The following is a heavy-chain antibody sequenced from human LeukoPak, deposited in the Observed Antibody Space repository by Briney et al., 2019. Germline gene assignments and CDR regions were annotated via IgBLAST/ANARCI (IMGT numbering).Heavy chain of an antibody. Sequence: GGSLRLSCAASGFTFSSYGMHWVRQPTGKGLEWVSAIGTAGDTFYPGSVKGRFTISRENAKNSLSLQMNSLRAEDTAVYYCVRQQTPHGNFDYWGQGTLVTVSS. CDR1: GFTFSSYG. D-gene: IGHD1-1*01. CDR2: IGTAGDT. V-gene: IGHV3-13*01. CDR3: VRQQTPHGNFDY. J-gene: IGHJ4*02.